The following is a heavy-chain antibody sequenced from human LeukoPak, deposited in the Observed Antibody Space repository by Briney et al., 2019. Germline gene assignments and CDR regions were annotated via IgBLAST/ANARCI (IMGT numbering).Heavy chain of an antibody. CDR3: ARGGERKSVINLDY. Sequence: ASVKVSCKASGYIFKNYGISWVRQVPGQGLQWMGWISGFNGITDYAPKFKGRVTMTTDTSTGTAYLDLRSLRSDDSAVYFCARGGERKSVINLDYWGQGTLVTVSS. V-gene: IGHV1-18*01. CDR2: ISGFNGIT. D-gene: IGHD2-21*01. CDR1: GYIFKNYG. J-gene: IGHJ4*02.